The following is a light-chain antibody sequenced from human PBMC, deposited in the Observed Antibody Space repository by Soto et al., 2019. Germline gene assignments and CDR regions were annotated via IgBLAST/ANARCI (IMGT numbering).Light chain of an antibody. CDR3: QQRRKSIT. J-gene: IGKJ5*01. CDR1: ESVSYS. V-gene: IGKV3-11*01. CDR2: DAS. Sequence: EIVLTQSPVTLSLSPGERATLSCRASESVSYSLAWYQQKPGQAPRLLVYDASNRATGIPARFSGSGSGTDFTLTISNLEPEDFAVYYCQQRRKSITFGQGTRLEIK.